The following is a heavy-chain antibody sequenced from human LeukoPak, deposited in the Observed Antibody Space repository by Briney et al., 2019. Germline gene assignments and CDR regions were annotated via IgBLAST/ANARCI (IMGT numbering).Heavy chain of an antibody. Sequence: GGSLRLSCAPSGFSFSTTPMSWVRRAPGKGLEWVSAISPDRTYYADSVKGRLTISRDNYKNTVDLHINSPRAEDTAIYYCVKEHVDRAFTRSFEIWGQGTVVAVSS. J-gene: IGHJ3*02. CDR2: ISPDRT. D-gene: IGHD3-10*01. V-gene: IGHV3-23*01. CDR3: VKEHVDRAFTRSFEI. CDR1: GFSFSTTP.